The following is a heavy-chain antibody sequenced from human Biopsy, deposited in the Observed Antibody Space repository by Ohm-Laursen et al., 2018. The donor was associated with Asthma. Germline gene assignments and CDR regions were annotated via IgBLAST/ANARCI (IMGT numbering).Heavy chain of an antibody. CDR3: AGFCSGCYCPDH. CDR2: IHYSGST. D-gene: IGHD3-3*01. J-gene: IGHJ4*02. CDR1: GVSIRSYY. Sequence: SETLSLTCTVSGVSIRSYYWTWIRQPPGKGLEWIGNIHYSGSTYSNPSLKSRVTISVDTSKEQISLRLSSVIAADTAGFRCAGFCSGCYCPDHWGQGTLVTVSS. V-gene: IGHV4-59*01.